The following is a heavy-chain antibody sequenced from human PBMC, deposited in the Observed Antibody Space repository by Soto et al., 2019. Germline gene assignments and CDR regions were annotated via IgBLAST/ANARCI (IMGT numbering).Heavy chain of an antibody. Sequence: QVQLQESGPGLVKPSQILSLTCSVSGGSISSGYYYWSWIRQPPGKGLEWIGNIYYSGNNYYNPSLKSPLIISIDTSMNQFSLKVGSVTAAHTAVYYCAISSLYGMDVWGQGTTVTFSS. V-gene: IGHV4-30-4*01. CDR1: GGSISSGYYY. CDR3: AISSLYGMDV. J-gene: IGHJ6*02. CDR2: IYYSGNN.